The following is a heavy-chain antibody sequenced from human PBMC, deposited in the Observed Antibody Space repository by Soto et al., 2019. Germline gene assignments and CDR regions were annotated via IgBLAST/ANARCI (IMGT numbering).Heavy chain of an antibody. V-gene: IGHV3-30*03. J-gene: IGHJ4*02. CDR3: AREYYDILTGSSHIFDY. CDR2: IAYDGSNK. CDR1: GFTFSSYG. D-gene: IGHD3-9*01. Sequence: GVSLRLSCAASGFTFSSYGMHWVRQAPGKGLEWVAVIAYDGSNKYYADSVKGRFTISRDNSKNTLYLQMNSLRAEDTAVYYCAREYYDILTGSSHIFDYWGQGTLVNVSS.